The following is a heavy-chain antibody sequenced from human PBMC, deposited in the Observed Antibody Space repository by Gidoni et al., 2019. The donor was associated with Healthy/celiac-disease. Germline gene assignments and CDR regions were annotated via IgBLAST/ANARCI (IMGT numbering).Heavy chain of an antibody. Sequence: EVQLLESGGGVVQPGGSLRRYCAASGVTFSSDAMSWVRQAPGKGLEWVSAISGSGGSTYYADSVKGRFTISRDNSTNTLYLQMNSLRAEDTAVYYCAKASRGTGSWLNYYGMDVWGQGTTVTVSS. V-gene: IGHV3-23*01. D-gene: IGHD6-13*01. CDR1: GVTFSSDA. CDR3: AKASRGTGSWLNYYGMDV. J-gene: IGHJ6*02. CDR2: ISGSGGST.